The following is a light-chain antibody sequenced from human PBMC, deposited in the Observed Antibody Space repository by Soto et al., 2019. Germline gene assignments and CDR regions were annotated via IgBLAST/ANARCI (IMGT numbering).Light chain of an antibody. J-gene: IGLJ3*02. CDR2: SND. CDR3: AAWDDSLNGWV. V-gene: IGLV1-44*01. Sequence: QSALTQAPSASWTPGQRVTISCSGSSSNIGSNTVSWYQQVPGTAPKLLIYSNDQRPSGVPDRFSGSKSGTSASLAIGGLQSEDEADYYCAAWDDSLNGWVFGGGTKVTVL. CDR1: SSNIGSNT.